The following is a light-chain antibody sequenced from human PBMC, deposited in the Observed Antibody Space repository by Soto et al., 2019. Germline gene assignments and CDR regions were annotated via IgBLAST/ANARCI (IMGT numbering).Light chain of an antibody. CDR3: QQYYSYPLT. CDR1: RDVGSD. Sequence: QMTQSPSSLSASVGEKIIITCRASRDVGSDVSWYQQKPGQAPKLLIYAASNLYTGVPSRFSGSRSGTELTLTISSLQPEDFATYYCQQYYSYPLTFGGGTKVDIX. V-gene: IGKV1-17*01. CDR2: AAS. J-gene: IGKJ4*01.